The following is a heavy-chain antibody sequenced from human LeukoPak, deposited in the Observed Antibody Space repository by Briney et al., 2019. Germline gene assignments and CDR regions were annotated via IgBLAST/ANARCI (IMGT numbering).Heavy chain of an antibody. Sequence: SVKVSCKASGYTFTSYGISWVRQAPGQGLEWMGGIIPIFGTANYAQKFQGRVTITADESTSTAYMELSSLRSEDTAVYYCARAKVYCSSTSCFYYYMDVWGKGTTVIISS. V-gene: IGHV1-69*13. CDR3: ARAKVYCSSTSCFYYYMDV. J-gene: IGHJ6*03. CDR1: GYTFTSYG. CDR2: IIPIFGTA. D-gene: IGHD2-2*01.